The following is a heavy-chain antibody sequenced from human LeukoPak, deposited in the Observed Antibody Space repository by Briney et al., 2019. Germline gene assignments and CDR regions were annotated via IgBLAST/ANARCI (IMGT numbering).Heavy chain of an antibody. D-gene: IGHD3-9*01. CDR2: IHSDGTT. V-gene: IGHV3-53*05. J-gene: IGHJ4*02. CDR1: EFSVSSNY. Sequence: PGGSLRLSCAASEFSVSSNYMTWVRQAPGKGLEWVSVIHSDGTTHYADSVKGRFTISRDNSKNTLYLQMNSLRAEDTAVYYCAKMGEGDFDILTDYWGQGTLVTVSS. CDR3: AKMGEGDFDILTDY.